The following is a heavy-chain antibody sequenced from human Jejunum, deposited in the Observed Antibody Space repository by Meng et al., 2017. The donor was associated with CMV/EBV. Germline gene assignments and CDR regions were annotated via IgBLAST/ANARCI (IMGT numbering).Heavy chain of an antibody. D-gene: IGHD3-10*01. CDR2: MYYSGNT. CDR3: AGERRTGATHYYSSGIFDY. J-gene: IGHJ4*02. Sequence: IRGGDYYWGWVRQRPETGLEWIGHMYYSGNTYYNPSLKSQVSISVDTSKNQFYLNLTAVTAADAAIYYCAGERRTGATHYYSSGIFDYWGQGALVTVSS. CDR1: IRGGDYY. V-gene: IGHV4-31*01.